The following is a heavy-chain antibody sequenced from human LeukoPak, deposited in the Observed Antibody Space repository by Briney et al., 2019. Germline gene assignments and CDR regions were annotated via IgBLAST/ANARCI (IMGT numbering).Heavy chain of an antibody. V-gene: IGHV4-34*01. CDR3: ATRSSGTPSY. D-gene: IGHD6-13*01. J-gene: IGHJ4*02. Sequence: SETLSLTCAVYGGSFSGYYWSWIRQPPGKGLEWIGEINHSGSTNYNPSLKSRVTISVDTSKNQFSLKLSSVTAADTAVYYCATRSSGTPSYWGQGTLVTVSS. CDR1: GGSFSGYY. CDR2: INHSGST.